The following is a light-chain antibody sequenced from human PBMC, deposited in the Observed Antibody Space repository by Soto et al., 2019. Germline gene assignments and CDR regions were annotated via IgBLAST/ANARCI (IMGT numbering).Light chain of an antibody. J-gene: IGKJ2*01. CDR1: QSVSRY. CDR2: DGS. Sequence: EIVLTQSPATLSLSPGERATLSCRASQSVSRYLAWYQQKPGQAPRLLIYDGSNRATGIPARFSGSGSGTDFTLTISSLEPEDFAVYYCQHRSNWPPYTFGQGTKLEIK. V-gene: IGKV3-11*01. CDR3: QHRSNWPPYT.